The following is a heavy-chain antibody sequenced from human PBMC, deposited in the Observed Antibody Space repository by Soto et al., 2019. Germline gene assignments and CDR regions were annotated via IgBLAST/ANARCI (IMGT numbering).Heavy chain of an antibody. CDR2: IKADGSEK. D-gene: IGHD4-17*01. V-gene: IGHV3-7*01. J-gene: IGHJ3*02. CDR3: ARDPLAVTTEVGAFDI. CDR1: RLTITRNW. Sequence: EVQLVESGGALVQPGGSLRLSCVASRLTITRNWMSWVRQAPGKGLELVATIKADGSEKYSVDSVKGRFTISRDNAKNSVYLQRNNLRAEDTAVYYCARDPLAVTTEVGAFDIWGKGTVVTVSS.